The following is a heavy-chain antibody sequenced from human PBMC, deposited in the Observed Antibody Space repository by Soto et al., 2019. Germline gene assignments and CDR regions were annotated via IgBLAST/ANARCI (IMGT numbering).Heavy chain of an antibody. CDR1: GGSISSSGYS. V-gene: IGHV4-30-2*01. J-gene: IGHJ4*02. Sequence: SETLSLTCSVSGGSISSSGYSWSWIRHPPGKGLEWIGYIYHSGSTYYNPSLKSRVTISVDRSKNQFSLKLSSVTAADTAVYYCARGVERVVMPSGYCGQGTLVTVSS. CDR3: ARGVERVVMPSGY. D-gene: IGHD3-16*01. CDR2: IYHSGST.